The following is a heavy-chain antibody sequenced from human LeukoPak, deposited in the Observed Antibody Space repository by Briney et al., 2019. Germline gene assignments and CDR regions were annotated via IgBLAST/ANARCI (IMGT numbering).Heavy chain of an antibody. Sequence: SETLSLTCTVSGGSISSYYWSWIRQPPGKGLEWIGYIYYSGSTNYNPSLKSRVTISVDTSKNQFSLKLSSVTAADTAVYYCARDLGFCGGECYSHNWFDPWGQGTLVTVSS. J-gene: IGHJ5*02. D-gene: IGHD2-21*01. V-gene: IGHV4-59*01. CDR2: IYYSGST. CDR3: ARDLGFCGGECYSHNWFDP. CDR1: GGSISSYY.